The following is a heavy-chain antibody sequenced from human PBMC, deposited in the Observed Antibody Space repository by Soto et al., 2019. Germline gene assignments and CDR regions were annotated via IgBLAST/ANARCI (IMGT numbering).Heavy chain of an antibody. J-gene: IGHJ4*02. CDR3: ARTTMTFYYFDF. CDR1: GYTFNNFG. CDR2: ISAYNGNT. Sequence: ASVKVSCKASGYTFNNFGISWVRQAPGQGLEWMGWISAYNGNTNYAEKFQGRVTMTRDTSTSTVYLELSSLRSEDTAVYYCARTTMTFYYFDFWGQGTLVTVSS. V-gene: IGHV1-18*01. D-gene: IGHD4-17*01.